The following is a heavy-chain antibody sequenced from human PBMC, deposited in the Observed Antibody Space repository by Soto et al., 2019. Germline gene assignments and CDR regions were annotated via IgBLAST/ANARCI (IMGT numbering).Heavy chain of an antibody. J-gene: IGHJ4*02. Sequence: PGGSLRLSCVGSGFTFSSNWMTWVRQAPGKGLEWVGNIRQDGSEKNYVDSVKGRFTISRDNAKNSLYLQMNSLRAEDTALYYCASGRGYDILTGYYPYFDYWGQGTLVTVSS. CDR2: IRQDGSEK. CDR1: GFTFSSNW. V-gene: IGHV3-7*05. CDR3: ASGRGYDILTGYYPYFDY. D-gene: IGHD3-9*01.